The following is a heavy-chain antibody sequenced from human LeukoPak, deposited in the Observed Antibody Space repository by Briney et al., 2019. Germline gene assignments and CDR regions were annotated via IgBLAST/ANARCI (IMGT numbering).Heavy chain of an antibody. D-gene: IGHD3-3*01. Sequence: SETLSLTCAVYGGSFSGYYWSWIRQPPGKGLEWIGEINHSGSTNYNPSLKSRVTISVDTSKNQFSLKLSSVTAADTAVYYCARVRTHRDLSRGYDFWSGYYRYYYYYMDVWGKGTTVTVSS. J-gene: IGHJ6*03. CDR2: INHSGST. V-gene: IGHV4-34*01. CDR3: ARVRTHRDLSRGYDFWSGYYRYYYYYMDV. CDR1: GGSFSGYY.